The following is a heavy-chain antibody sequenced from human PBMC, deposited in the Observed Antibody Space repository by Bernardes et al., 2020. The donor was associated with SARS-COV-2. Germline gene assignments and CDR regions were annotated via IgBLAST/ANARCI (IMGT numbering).Heavy chain of an antibody. D-gene: IGHD2-8*01. V-gene: IGHV3-7*01. CDR2: INHDASEK. J-gene: IGHJ4*02. CDR1: GFTCTTYS. Sequence: GGSLSLPCATSGFTCTTYSMTWVRQAPGKVPEWVATINHDASEKNYVDTVKGRFTISRDNAKNSLSLQMNSLRSEDTAVYYCASDVDGYWGQGTLVTVSS. CDR3: ASDVDGY.